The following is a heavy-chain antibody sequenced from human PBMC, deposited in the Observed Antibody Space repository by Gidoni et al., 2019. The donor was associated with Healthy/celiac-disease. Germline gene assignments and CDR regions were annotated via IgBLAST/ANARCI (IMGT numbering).Heavy chain of an antibody. D-gene: IGHD4-17*01. CDR1: GGTFSSYA. V-gene: IGHV1-69*01. J-gene: IGHJ6*02. CDR2: IIPIFGTA. Sequence: QGPRVESGAGGKKAGSSVKVSCKASGGTFSSYAISWVRQAPGQGLEWVGGIIPIFGTAIYAQQFQGRVTITADESSSTAYMELSSLRSEDTAVYYCARANGDYVRNYYYYGMDVWGQGTTVTVSS. CDR3: ARANGDYVRNYYYYGMDV.